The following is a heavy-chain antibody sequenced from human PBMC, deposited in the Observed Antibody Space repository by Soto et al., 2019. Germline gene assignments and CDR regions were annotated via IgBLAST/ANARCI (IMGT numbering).Heavy chain of an antibody. J-gene: IGHJ4*02. CDR2: IDPGSGRA. Sequence: QVPLVQSGAEVKKPGASVRVSCKPSGYTLRNYAIHWVRQATGQSLEWLAWIDPGSGRATYSQKVQGRITVTRDISATTFYMDLTSLTSEDTAAYFCTRDLNGGNPFDYWGQGALVTVSS. D-gene: IGHD2-8*01. CDR3: TRDLNGGNPFDY. V-gene: IGHV1-3*01. CDR1: GYTLRNYA.